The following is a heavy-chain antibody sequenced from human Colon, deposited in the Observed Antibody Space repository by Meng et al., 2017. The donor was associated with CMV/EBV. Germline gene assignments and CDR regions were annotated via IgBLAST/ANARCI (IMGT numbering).Heavy chain of an antibody. V-gene: IGHV1-69*12. CDR2: IVPIFVTP. D-gene: IGHD5-24*01. Sequence: QLVPRGGGVKKPGSSVKVSCRTSGGSFSNYAVSWVRTDPGQGLEWMGGIVPIFVTPNYAQKFQGRVTVTADESTSTAYMELSSLTSEDTAIYYCARARDRDGLYNFDSWGQGTLVTVSS. J-gene: IGHJ4*02. CDR3: ARARDRDGLYNFDS. CDR1: GGSFSNYA.